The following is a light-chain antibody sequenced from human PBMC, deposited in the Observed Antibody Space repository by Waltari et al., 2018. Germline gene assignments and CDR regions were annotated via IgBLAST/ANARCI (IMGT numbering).Light chain of an antibody. J-gene: IGLJ3*02. CDR1: SPNIGSKP. CDR3: AAWDDSLNAWV. CDR2: SDN. Sequence: QSVLTQPPSASGTPGQRVPISCSGSSPNIGSKPVTWYQQFPGTAPKLLLYSDNLRPSGVPDRFSGSRSGTSASLAISGLQSEDEAYYYCAAWDDSLNAWVFGGGTKLTVL. V-gene: IGLV1-44*01.